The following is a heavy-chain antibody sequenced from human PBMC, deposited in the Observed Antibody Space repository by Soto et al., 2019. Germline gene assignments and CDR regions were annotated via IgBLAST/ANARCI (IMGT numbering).Heavy chain of an antibody. Sequence: EVQLVESGGGLVQPGGSLRLSCAASGFTVSSNYMSWVRQAPGKGLEWVSVIYSGGGTYYADSVKGRFTISRHNSKNTWYLQRNSRRLEDAAVYCCAGASYGSGSGVAWGQGTLVTVSS. J-gene: IGHJ5*02. CDR2: IYSGGGT. CDR1: GFTVSSNY. CDR3: AGASYGSGSGVA. V-gene: IGHV3-53*04. D-gene: IGHD3-10*01.